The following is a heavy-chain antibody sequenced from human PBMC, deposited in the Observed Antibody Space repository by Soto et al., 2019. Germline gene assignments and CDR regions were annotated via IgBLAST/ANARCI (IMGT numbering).Heavy chain of an antibody. CDR1: GFRFSNYW. CDR3: AREVDNYVVENVIRPCDY. J-gene: IGHJ4*02. CDR2: IRQDGNEK. Sequence: GGSLRLSCAASGFRFSNYWMSWVRQAPGKGLEWVANIRQDGNEKYYVDFVKGRFTISRDNAKNSLFLQMNSLSAEDTAVYFCAREVDNYVVENVIRPCDYRGQGTLVTVSS. V-gene: IGHV3-7*01. D-gene: IGHD2-21*01.